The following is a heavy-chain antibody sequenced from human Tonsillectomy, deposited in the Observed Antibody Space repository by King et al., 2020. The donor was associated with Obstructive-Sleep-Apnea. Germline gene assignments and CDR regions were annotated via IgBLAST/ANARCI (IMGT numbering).Heavy chain of an antibody. CDR1: GFTFSSYG. CDR2: IRYGGSIK. D-gene: IGHD3-22*01. V-gene: IGHV3-30*02. Sequence: VQLVESGGGVVQPGGSLRLSCAAAGFTFSSYGMHWVRQAPGKGLEWVAFIRYGGSIKYYAASVKGRFTISRDNSKNTLSLQMNSLRPEDTAVYYCAKEGYYDSSGMGADAFDIWGQGTMVTVSS. J-gene: IGHJ3*02. CDR3: AKEGYYDSSGMGADAFDI.